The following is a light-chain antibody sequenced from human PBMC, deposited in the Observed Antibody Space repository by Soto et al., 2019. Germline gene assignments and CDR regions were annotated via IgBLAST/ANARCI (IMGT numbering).Light chain of an antibody. J-gene: IGLJ2*01. CDR2: NNN. CDR1: SSNIGSNT. V-gene: IGLV1-44*01. CDR3: AAWYDSLNGVV. Sequence: QSVLTQPPSASGTPGQRVTISCSGSSSNIGSNTVNWYQQLPGTAPKLLIYNNNQRPSGVPDRFSGSKSGTSASLAISGLQSEDEADYYCAAWYDSLNGVVFGGGTKLTVL.